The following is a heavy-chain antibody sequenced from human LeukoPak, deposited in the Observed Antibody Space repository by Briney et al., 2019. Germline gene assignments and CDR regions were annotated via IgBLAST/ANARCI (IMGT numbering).Heavy chain of an antibody. D-gene: IGHD2-15*01. CDR3: ARDRCSGGSCYVFDY. J-gene: IGHJ4*02. Sequence: GASVKGSCKASGYTFTSYYMHWVRQAPGQGLEWMGIINPSGGSTSYAQKFQGRVTMTRDTSTSTVYMELSSLRSEDTAVYYCARDRCSGGSCYVFDYWGQGTLVTVSS. V-gene: IGHV1-46*01. CDR2: INPSGGST. CDR1: GYTFTSYY.